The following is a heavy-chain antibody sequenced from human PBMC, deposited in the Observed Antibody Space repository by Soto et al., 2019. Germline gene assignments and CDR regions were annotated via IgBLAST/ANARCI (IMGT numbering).Heavy chain of an antibody. D-gene: IGHD4-4*01. CDR1: GFTFDDYA. V-gene: IGHV3-9*01. J-gene: IGHJ5*02. Sequence: EVQLVESGGGLVQPGRSLRLSCAASGFTFDDYAMHWVRQAPGKGLEWVSGISWHSGSIGYADSVKGRFSISRDNAKNALYLQMNSLRAEDTALYYCEKDMYSNYGGNWFDPWGQGTLVTVSS. CDR2: ISWHSGSI. CDR3: EKDMYSNYGGNWFDP.